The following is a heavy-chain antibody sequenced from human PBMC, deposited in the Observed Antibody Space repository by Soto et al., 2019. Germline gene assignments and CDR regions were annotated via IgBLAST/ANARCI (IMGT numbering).Heavy chain of an antibody. V-gene: IGHV5-51*01. D-gene: IGHD3-3*02. CDR1: GYKFGSAL. CDR2: IKPGTSDI. J-gene: IGHJ4*02. CDR3: ARKLSHICDS. Sequence: GESLKISFKGVGYKFGSALIGWVRQMPGKGLEWMGIIKPGTSDIRYSPSCRGHVTISADEAVSTAYLQWSSLKASDTAMYYCARKLSHICDSWGQVTLVTFCS.